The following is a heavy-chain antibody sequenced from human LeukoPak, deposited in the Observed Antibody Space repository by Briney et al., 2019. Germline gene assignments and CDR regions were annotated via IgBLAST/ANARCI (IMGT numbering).Heavy chain of an antibody. V-gene: IGHV4-34*01. Sequence: SETLSLTCAVYGGSFSGYYWSWIRQPPGKGLEWIGEINHSGSTNYNPSLKSRVTISVDTSKNQFSLKLSSVTAADTAVYYCARRRRKQNPNWFDPWGQGTLVTVSS. CDR1: GGSFSGYY. J-gene: IGHJ5*02. CDR3: ARRRRKQNPNWFDP. CDR2: INHSGST. D-gene: IGHD2/OR15-2a*01.